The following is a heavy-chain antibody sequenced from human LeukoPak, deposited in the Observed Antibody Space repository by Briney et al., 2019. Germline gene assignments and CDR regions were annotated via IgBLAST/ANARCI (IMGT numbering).Heavy chain of an antibody. Sequence: PSETLSLTCTVSGGSITSNPYHWAWIRQPPGRGPEWIGTVSHTGATQYSPSLTSRVTISLDTSKNQFSLSLNSVTAADTAIFYCARSMVTTDRNFDHWGQGTLVTVSS. J-gene: IGHJ4*01. CDR1: GGSITSNPYH. V-gene: IGHV4-39*07. D-gene: IGHD2-21*02. CDR2: VSHTGAT. CDR3: ARSMVTTDRNFDH.